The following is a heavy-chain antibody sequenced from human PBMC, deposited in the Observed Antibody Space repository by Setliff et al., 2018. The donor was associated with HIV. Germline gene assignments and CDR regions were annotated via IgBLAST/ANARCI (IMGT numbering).Heavy chain of an antibody. Sequence: PSETLSLTFTVPGYPISSGYYWGWIRHPPGKGMEWMGILYHSGTTYYNPSLKSRVTISVDTSKNQFSLKLSSATAADTDVYDCARRLQFLEFLHGVGGLDVWGQGTTVTVSS. V-gene: IGHV4-38-2*02. CDR3: ARRLQFLEFLHGVGGLDV. CDR2: LYHSGTT. D-gene: IGHD3-3*01. J-gene: IGHJ6*02. CDR1: GYPISSGYY.